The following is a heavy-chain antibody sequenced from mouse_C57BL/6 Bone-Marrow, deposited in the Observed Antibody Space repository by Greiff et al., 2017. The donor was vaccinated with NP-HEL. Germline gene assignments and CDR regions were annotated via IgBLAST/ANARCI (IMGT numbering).Heavy chain of an antibody. V-gene: IGHV1-26*01. D-gene: IGHD2-3*01. CDR1: GYTFTDYY. J-gene: IGHJ2*01. CDR2: LNPNNGGT. Sequence: EVKLVESGPELVKPGASVKISCKASGYTFTDYYMNWVKQSHGKSLEWIGDLNPNNGGTSYNQKFKGKAALTVDKSSSTAYMELRSLTSEDSAVYYCARFRWFPDYWGQGTTLTVSS. CDR3: ARFRWFPDY.